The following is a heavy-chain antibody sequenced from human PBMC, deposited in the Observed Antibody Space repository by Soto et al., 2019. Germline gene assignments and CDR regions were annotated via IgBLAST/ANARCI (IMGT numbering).Heavy chain of an antibody. CDR1: GFTFSSYA. D-gene: IGHD3-22*01. CDR2: ISYDGSNK. CDR3: ARVDDSSGYSLDY. Sequence: QVQLVESGGGVVQPGRSLRLSCAASGFTFSSYAMHWVRQAPGKGLGWVAVISYDGSNKYYADSVKGRFTISRDNSKNTVYLQMNSLRSEDTAVYYCARVDDSSGYSLDYWGQGPLVTVSS. J-gene: IGHJ4*02. V-gene: IGHV3-30-3*01.